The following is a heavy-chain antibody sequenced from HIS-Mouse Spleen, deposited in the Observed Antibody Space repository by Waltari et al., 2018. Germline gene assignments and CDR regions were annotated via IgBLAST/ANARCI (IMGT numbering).Heavy chain of an antibody. D-gene: IGHD6-19*01. Sequence: QVQLQQWGAGLLKPSETLSLTCAVYGGSFSGYYWGWIRQPPGKGLEWIGEINHSGSTNYNPSLKSRVTISVDKSKNQFSLKLSSVTAADTAVYYCAREPGIAVAGVYYFDYWGQGTLVTVSS. V-gene: IGHV4-34*01. J-gene: IGHJ4*02. CDR3: AREPGIAVAGVYYFDY. CDR1: GGSFSGYY. CDR2: INHSGST.